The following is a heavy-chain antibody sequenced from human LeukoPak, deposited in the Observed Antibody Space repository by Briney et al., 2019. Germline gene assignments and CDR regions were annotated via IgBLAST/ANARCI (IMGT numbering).Heavy chain of an antibody. D-gene: IGHD6-19*01. CDR2: IYTSGST. CDR3: ASSIAVAAAPFDY. J-gene: IGHJ4*02. V-gene: IGHV4-61*02. CDR1: GGSISSGSYY. Sequence: PSETLSLTCTVSGGSISSGSYYWSWIRQPAGKGLEWIGRIYTSGSTNYNPSLKSRVTISVDTSKNQFSLKLSSVTAADTAVYYCASSIAVAAAPFDYWGQGTLVTVSS.